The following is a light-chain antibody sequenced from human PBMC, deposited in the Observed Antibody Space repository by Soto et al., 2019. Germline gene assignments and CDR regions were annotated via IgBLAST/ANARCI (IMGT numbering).Light chain of an antibody. CDR2: DAS. J-gene: IGKJ4*01. Sequence: DIQMTQSPSTLSASVGDTVTVTCRASQSVSGWLAWYQQKPGKAPKLLIYDASSLESGVPSRFSGSGSGTEFTRTISSLQPDDFATYYCQQYNSYSPFGGGTKVDIK. V-gene: IGKV1-5*01. CDR1: QSVSGW. CDR3: QQYNSYSP.